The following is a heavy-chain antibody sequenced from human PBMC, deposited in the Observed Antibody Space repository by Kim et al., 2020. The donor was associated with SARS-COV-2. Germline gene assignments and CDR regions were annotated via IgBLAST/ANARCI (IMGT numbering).Heavy chain of an antibody. D-gene: IGHD3-9*01. J-gene: IGHJ6*02. Sequence: GGSLRLSCAASGFTFSSYSMNWVRQAPGKGLEWVSYISSSSSTIYYADSVKGRFTISRDNAKNSLYLQMNSLRDEDTAVYYCARGFYDILTGLNYYYYGMYVWVQGTTVTVSS. CDR3: ARGFYDILTGLNYYYYGMYV. CDR2: ISSSSSTI. V-gene: IGHV3-48*02. CDR1: GFTFSSYS.